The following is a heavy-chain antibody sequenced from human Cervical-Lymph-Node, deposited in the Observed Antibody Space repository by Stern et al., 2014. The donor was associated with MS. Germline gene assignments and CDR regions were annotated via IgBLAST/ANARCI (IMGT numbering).Heavy chain of an antibody. Sequence: VQLEESGAEVKKPGSSTRVSCKASGGTFSSYAISWVRQAPGQGLEWMGGIIPMFGTANYAQKFQGRVTITADASTSTAYMEVSSLRYDDTAVYYCATSAGELTPEAVWGQGTTVTVFS. CDR3: ATSAGELTPEAV. CDR1: GGTFSSYA. D-gene: IGHD1-26*01. CDR2: IIPMFGTA. V-gene: IGHV1-69*01. J-gene: IGHJ6*02.